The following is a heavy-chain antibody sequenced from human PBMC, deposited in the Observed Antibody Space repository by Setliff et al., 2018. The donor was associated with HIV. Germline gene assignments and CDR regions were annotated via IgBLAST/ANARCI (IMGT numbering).Heavy chain of an antibody. CDR2: IYYSGST. Sequence: SETLSLTCTVSGGSISSSSYYWDWIRQPPGKGLEWIGSIYYSGSTYYNPSLKSRVAISVDTSKNQFSLKLSSVTAADTAVYYCARKGSSSRSQEYYYDFWGQGTLVTVSS. J-gene: IGHJ4*02. D-gene: IGHD6-13*01. CDR1: GGSISSSSYY. CDR3: ARKGSSSRSQEYYYDF. V-gene: IGHV4-39*01.